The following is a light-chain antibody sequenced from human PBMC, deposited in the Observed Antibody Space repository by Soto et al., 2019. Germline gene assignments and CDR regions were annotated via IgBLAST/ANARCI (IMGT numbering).Light chain of an antibody. Sequence: EIVLTQSPATLSLSPGERATLSCRASQRVSSYLAWYQQKPGQAPRLLIYDASNRAAGIPARFSGSGSGTDFTLTLSSLEPEDFAVYYCKQRSNWPSYTLGQGTKVEIK. J-gene: IGKJ2*01. CDR1: QRVSSY. CDR3: KQRSNWPSYT. V-gene: IGKV3-11*01. CDR2: DAS.